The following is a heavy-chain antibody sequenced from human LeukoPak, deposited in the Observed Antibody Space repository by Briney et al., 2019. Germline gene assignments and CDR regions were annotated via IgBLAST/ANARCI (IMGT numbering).Heavy chain of an antibody. CDR3: ARPYYDFWSGPPPY. J-gene: IGHJ4*02. CDR2: INHDGSEK. Sequence: GGSLRLSCAGSGFTFSSYWMTWVRQAPGKGLEWVANINHDGSEKYYVDSVKGRFTISRDNAKHSLYLHMDSLRADDTAVYYCARPYYDFWSGPPPYWGQGTLVTVSS. CDR1: GFTFSSYW. D-gene: IGHD3-3*01. V-gene: IGHV3-7*01.